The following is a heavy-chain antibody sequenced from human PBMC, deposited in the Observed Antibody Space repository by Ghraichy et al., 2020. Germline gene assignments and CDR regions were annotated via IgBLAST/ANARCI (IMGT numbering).Heavy chain of an antibody. CDR2: IYSGGDT. Sequence: GESLNISCVASGVTVSNNYMSWVRQAPGKGLEWVSLIYSGGDTHYADSVKGRFTISRDNSKNTLYLQMNSLRAEDTAVYYCARDPNGDSRGTWEWGQGTLVTVSS. CDR1: GVTVSNNY. D-gene: IGHD3-22*01. J-gene: IGHJ4*02. CDR3: ARDPNGDSRGTWE. V-gene: IGHV3-66*01.